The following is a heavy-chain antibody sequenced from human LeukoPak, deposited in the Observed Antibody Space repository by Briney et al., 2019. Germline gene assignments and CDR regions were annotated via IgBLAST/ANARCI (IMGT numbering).Heavy chain of an antibody. D-gene: IGHD2-2*01. CDR1: GFTFSSYA. V-gene: IGHV3-23*01. CDR2: ISGSGGST. Sequence: GGSLRLSCAASGFTFSSYAMSWVRQAPGKGLGWVSAISGSGGSTYYADSVKGRFTISRDNSKNTLYLQMNSLRAEDTAVYYCAKDPPDCSSTSCYVDPPGTDYWGQGTLVTVSS. CDR3: AKDPPDCSSTSCYVDPPGTDY. J-gene: IGHJ4*02.